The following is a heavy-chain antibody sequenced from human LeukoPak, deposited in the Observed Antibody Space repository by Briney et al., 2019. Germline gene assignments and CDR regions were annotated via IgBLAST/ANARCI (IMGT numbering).Heavy chain of an antibody. CDR2: IIPIFGTA. CDR1: GGTFSSYA. D-gene: IGHD3-9*01. Sequence: SVKVSCKASGGTFSSYAISWVRQAPGQGLEWMGGIIPIFGTANYAQKFQGRVTITADESTSTAYMELSSLRSDDTAVYYCASEPTPTEFYDILTGVGYFDYWGQGTLVTVSS. CDR3: ASEPTPTEFYDILTGVGYFDY. V-gene: IGHV1-69*13. J-gene: IGHJ4*02.